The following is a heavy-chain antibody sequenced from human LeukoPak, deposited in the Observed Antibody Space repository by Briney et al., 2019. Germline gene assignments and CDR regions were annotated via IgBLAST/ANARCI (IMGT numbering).Heavy chain of an antibody. Sequence: GGSLRLSCAASGFTFSSFAMSWVRQAPGKGLEWVSTISGSGASTYYADSVKGRFTISRDNSKNTLSLRMNSLRAEDTALYYCAKEWLRFDYWGQGTLVTVSS. CDR2: ISGSGAST. J-gene: IGHJ4*02. D-gene: IGHD5-12*01. CDR1: GFTFSSFA. CDR3: AKEWLRFDY. V-gene: IGHV3-23*01.